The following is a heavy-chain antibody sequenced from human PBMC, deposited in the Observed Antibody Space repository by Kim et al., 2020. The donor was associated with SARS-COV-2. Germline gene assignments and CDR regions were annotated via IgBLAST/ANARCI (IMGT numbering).Heavy chain of an antibody. CDR2: INHSGST. CDR1: GGSFSGYY. Sequence: SETLSLTCAVYGGSFSGYYWSWIRQPPGKGLEWIGEINHSGSTNYNPSLKSRVTISVDTSKNQFSLKLSSVTAADTAVYYCAGGLRKPIVVVTAIRLGPWHFDYWGQGTLVTVSS. CDR3: AGGLRKPIVVVTAIRLGPWHFDY. D-gene: IGHD2-21*02. V-gene: IGHV4-34*01. J-gene: IGHJ4*02.